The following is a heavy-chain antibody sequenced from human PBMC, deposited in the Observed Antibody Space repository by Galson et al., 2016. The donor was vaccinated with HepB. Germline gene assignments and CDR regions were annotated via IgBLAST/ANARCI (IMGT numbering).Heavy chain of an antibody. CDR1: GGTFSSYA. Sequence: SVKVSCKASGGTFSSYAISWVRQAPGQGLEWMGGIIPIFGTANYAQKFQGRVTITADESTSTAYMELSSLKSEDTAIYYCARGRLDYGTNSYYYMDVWGKGTTVTVSS. J-gene: IGHJ6*03. CDR3: ARGRLDYGTNSYYYMDV. CDR2: IIPIFGTA. D-gene: IGHD4/OR15-4a*01. V-gene: IGHV1-69*13.